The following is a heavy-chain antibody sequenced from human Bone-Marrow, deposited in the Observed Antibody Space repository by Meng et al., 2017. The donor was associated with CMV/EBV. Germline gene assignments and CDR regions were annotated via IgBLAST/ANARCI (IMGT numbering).Heavy chain of an antibody. V-gene: IGHV3-21*01. CDR3: ARGLGDSGSDNYFDY. CDR2: ISGSNSHI. Sequence: GFTFNIYNMNWVRHAPGKGLEWSSSISGSNSHIYYADSVKGRFTISRDNAKNSLHLQMSSLRAEDTAMYYCARGLGDSGSDNYFDYWGQGILVTVSS. D-gene: IGHD5-12*01. J-gene: IGHJ4*02. CDR1: GFTFNIYN.